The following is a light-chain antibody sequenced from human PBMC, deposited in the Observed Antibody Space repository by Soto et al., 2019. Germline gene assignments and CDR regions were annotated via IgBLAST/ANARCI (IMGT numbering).Light chain of an antibody. Sequence: QSALTQPASVSGSPGQSITISCTGTSGDVGSYNLVSWYQQHPDKAPKLMIYEDTKRPSGVSDRFSGSTSGNTASLTIAGRQAEDEADYYCCSSARSSRFYVFGTGTKRTVL. CDR2: EDT. J-gene: IGLJ1*01. CDR1: SGDVGSYNL. CDR3: CSSARSSRFYV. V-gene: IGLV2-23*01.